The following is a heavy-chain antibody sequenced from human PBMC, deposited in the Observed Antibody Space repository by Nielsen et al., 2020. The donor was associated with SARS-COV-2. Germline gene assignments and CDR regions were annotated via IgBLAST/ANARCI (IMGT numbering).Heavy chain of an antibody. Sequence: SETLSLTCAVYGGSFSGYYWSWIRQPPGKGLEWIGYIYHSGSTYYNPSLKSRVTISVDRSKNQFSLKLSSVTAADTAVYYCAGGRGVYGMDVWGQGTTVTVSS. CDR3: AGGRGVYGMDV. D-gene: IGHD4-23*01. V-gene: IGHV4-34*01. CDR2: IYHSGST. J-gene: IGHJ6*02. CDR1: GGSFSGYY.